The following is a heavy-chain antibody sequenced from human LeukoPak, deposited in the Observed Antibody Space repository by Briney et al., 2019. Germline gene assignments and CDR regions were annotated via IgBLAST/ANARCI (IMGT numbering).Heavy chain of an antibody. CDR3: ARDQTYYDFWSGHTPLFDY. D-gene: IGHD3-3*01. Sequence: ASVKVSCKASGYTLTRYYMHWVRQAPGQGLEWMGWISAYNGNTNYAQKLQGRVTMTTDTSTSTAYMELRSLRSDDTAVYYCARDQTYYDFWSGHTPLFDYWGQGTLVTVSS. CDR1: GYTLTRYY. J-gene: IGHJ4*02. V-gene: IGHV1-18*04. CDR2: ISAYNGNT.